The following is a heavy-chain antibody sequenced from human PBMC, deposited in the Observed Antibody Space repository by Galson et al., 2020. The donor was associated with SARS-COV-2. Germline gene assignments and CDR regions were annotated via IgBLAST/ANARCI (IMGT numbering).Heavy chain of an antibody. J-gene: IGHJ6*02. CDR2: IYHSGST. CDR3: ARDRKINYYGMDV. CDR1: GGSISSSNW. Sequence: ASETLSLTCAVSGGSISSSNWWSWVRQPPGKGLEWIGEIYHSGSTNYNPSLKSRVTISVDKSKNQFSLKLSSVTAADTAVYYCARDRKINYYGMDVWGQGTTVTVSS. V-gene: IGHV4-4*02.